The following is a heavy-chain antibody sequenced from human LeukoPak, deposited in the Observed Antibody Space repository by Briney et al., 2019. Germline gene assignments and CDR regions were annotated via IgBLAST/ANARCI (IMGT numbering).Heavy chain of an antibody. J-gene: IGHJ5*02. Sequence: SETLSLTCTVSGGSISSYYWSWIRQPPGKGLEWIGCIYYSGSTNYNPSLKSRVTISVDTSKNQFSLKLSSVTAADTAVYYCASGAAWDWFDPWGQGTLVTVSS. CDR1: GGSISSYY. CDR2: IYYSGST. D-gene: IGHD6-13*01. CDR3: ASGAAWDWFDP. V-gene: IGHV4-59*01.